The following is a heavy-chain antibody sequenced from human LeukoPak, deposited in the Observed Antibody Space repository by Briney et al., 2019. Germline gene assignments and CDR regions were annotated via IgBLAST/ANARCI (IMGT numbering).Heavy chain of an antibody. V-gene: IGHV4-61*02. J-gene: IGHJ3*02. D-gene: IGHD3-22*01. CDR1: AGSISSGDDY. CDR2: IYSPGTN. CDR3: VRGIGTSYDSSRDAFDI. Sequence: SETLSLTCTVSAGSISSGDDYWSWVRQPAGKGLEWIGRIYSPGTNYNYNPSLKSRVTISIDTSKNQFSLRLTSVTAADTAVYYCVRGIGTSYDSSRDAFDIWGQGTMVSVSS.